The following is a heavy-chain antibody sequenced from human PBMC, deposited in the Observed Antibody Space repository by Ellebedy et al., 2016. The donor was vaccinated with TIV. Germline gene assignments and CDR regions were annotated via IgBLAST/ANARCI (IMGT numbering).Heavy chain of an antibody. CDR2: IKKDGSEI. Sequence: GGSLRLXXAASGFTFSSYWMNWVRQAPGKGLEWVANIKKDGSEIYYVDSVKGRFTISRDNAKNSLYLQMNSLRAEDTAVYYCARTYQTPMVRGVISPCDYWGQGTLVTVSS. D-gene: IGHD3-10*01. CDR1: GFTFSSYW. J-gene: IGHJ4*02. V-gene: IGHV3-7*01. CDR3: ARTYQTPMVRGVISPCDY.